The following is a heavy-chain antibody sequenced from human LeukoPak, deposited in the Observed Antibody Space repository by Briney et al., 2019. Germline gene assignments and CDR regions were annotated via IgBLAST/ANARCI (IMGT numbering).Heavy chain of an antibody. CDR2: IRPDGSDT. CDR1: GVTFSGFW. D-gene: IGHD6-13*01. Sequence: PGGSLRLSCAASGVTFSGFWMTWVRQAPGKGLEWVASIRPDGSDTYYLDSVKGRFTVSRDNAKNSVYLQMDSLRAEDTAVYYCARRSWQFDYWGRGTLVTVSS. CDR3: ARRSWQFDY. V-gene: IGHV3-7*01. J-gene: IGHJ4*02.